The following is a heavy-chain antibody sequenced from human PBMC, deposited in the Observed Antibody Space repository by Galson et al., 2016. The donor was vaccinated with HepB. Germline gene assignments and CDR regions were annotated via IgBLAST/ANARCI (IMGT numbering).Heavy chain of an antibody. CDR1: GVSIGSVGNY. J-gene: IGHJ3*01. CDR2: IYANGTS. CDR3: AREAWLWLVKNSLDL. V-gene: IGHV4-61*09. D-gene: IGHD6-19*01. Sequence: TLSLTCTVSGVSIGSVGNYWSWIRQSAGKGLEWLGHIYANGTSHYNPSLKSRLAISVDTSQNQISLRLSSVTATDTALYFCAREAWLWLVKNSLDLWGQGTMVTIAS.